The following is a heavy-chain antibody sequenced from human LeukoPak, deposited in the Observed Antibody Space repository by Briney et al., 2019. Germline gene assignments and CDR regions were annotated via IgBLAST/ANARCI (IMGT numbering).Heavy chain of an antibody. CDR1: GGSISGFY. D-gene: IGHD6-19*01. Sequence: PSETLSLTCTVSGGSISGFYWSWIRQPPGKGLEWIAYIYYSGSTSYNPSLKSRVTISADTSSNQFSLKLNSVTAADTAIYYCARLSYSSGWAHFDYWGQGTLVTVSS. V-gene: IGHV4-59*08. CDR2: IYYSGST. CDR3: ARLSYSSGWAHFDY. J-gene: IGHJ4*02.